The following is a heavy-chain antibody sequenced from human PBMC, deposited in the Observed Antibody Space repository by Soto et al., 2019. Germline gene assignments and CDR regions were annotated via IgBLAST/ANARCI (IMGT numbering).Heavy chain of an antibody. CDR2: IYWDDDK. D-gene: IGHD5-18*01. CDR3: ALKGDGYRGFKY. J-gene: IGHJ4*02. V-gene: IGHV2-5*02. CDR1: GFSLSTYGAA. Sequence: QITLKESGPTLVKPTQTLTLTCTLSGFSLSTYGAAVPWILLSPGKAPEWLALIYWDDDKRYCPFQKSRLTITKDSSKNRVVLALSNMDTVDTATCYCALKGDGYRGFKYWGKRPLVTVSS.